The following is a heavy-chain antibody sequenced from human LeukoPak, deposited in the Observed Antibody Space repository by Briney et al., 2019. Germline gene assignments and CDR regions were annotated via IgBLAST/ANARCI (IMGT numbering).Heavy chain of an antibody. J-gene: IGHJ6*02. CDR1: GFTFSSYA. D-gene: IGHD2-2*01. CDR2: ISYDGSNK. Sequence: GGSLRLSCAASGFTFSSYAMPWVRQAPGKGLEWVAVISYDGSNKYYADSVKGRFTNSRDNSKNPLYMQMNSLRAEDTAVYYCARDFIVVVPAAMWSNYYYYGMDVWGQGTTVTVSS. CDR3: ARDFIVVVPAAMWSNYYYYGMDV. V-gene: IGHV3-30-3*01.